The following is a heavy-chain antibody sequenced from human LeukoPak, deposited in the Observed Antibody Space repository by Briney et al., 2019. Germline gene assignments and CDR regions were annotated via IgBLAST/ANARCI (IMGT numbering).Heavy chain of an antibody. Sequence: GGSLRLSCAASGFTFSSYGMHWVRQAPGKGLEWVAFIRYDGSNKYYADSVKGRFTISRDNSKNTLYLQMNSLRAEDTAVYYCAKDCSSTSCYYRGEVYWGQGTLVTVSS. CDR2: IRYDGSNK. CDR1: GFTFSSYG. CDR3: AKDCSSTSCYYRGEVY. D-gene: IGHD2-2*01. J-gene: IGHJ4*02. V-gene: IGHV3-30*02.